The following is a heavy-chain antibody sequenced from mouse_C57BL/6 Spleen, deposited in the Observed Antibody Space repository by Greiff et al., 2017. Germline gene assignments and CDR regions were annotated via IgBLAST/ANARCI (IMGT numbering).Heavy chain of an antibody. CDR2: ISSGSSTI. D-gene: IGHD3-2*02. Sequence: EVMLVESGGGLVKPGGSLKLSCAASGFTFSDYGMHWVRQAPEKGLEWVAYISSGSSTIYYADTVKGRFTISRDNAKNTLFLQMTSLRSEDTAMYYCARDSSGYGYAMDYWGQGTSVTVSS. V-gene: IGHV5-17*01. CDR3: ARDSSGYGYAMDY. J-gene: IGHJ4*01. CDR1: GFTFSDYG.